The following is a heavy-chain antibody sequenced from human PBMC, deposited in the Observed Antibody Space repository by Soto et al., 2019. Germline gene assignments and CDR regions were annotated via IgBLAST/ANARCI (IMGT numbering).Heavy chain of an antibody. D-gene: IGHD5-18*01. J-gene: IGHJ4*02. V-gene: IGHV3-30-3*01. Sequence: QVQLVESGGGVVQPGRSLRLSCAASGFTFSSYAMHWVRQAPGTGLEWVAVISYDGSNKYYADSVKGRFTISRDNSKNSLYLQMNSLRAEDTAVYYCARDGRAMVTFDYWGQGTLVTVSS. CDR2: ISYDGSNK. CDR1: GFTFSSYA. CDR3: ARDGRAMVTFDY.